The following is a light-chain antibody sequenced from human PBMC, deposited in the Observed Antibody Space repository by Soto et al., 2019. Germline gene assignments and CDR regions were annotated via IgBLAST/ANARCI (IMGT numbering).Light chain of an antibody. CDR3: QQYKDWPTT. Sequence: EVVMTQSPATLSVSPGEGVTLSCRASQGVGDTLAWYQHKPGQTPRLLIYGASTRATGIPARFSGSGSGTEFTLTISSLQSEDFAVYHCQQYKDWPTTFGQGTKVDI. J-gene: IGKJ1*01. CDR2: GAS. CDR1: QGVGDT. V-gene: IGKV3-15*01.